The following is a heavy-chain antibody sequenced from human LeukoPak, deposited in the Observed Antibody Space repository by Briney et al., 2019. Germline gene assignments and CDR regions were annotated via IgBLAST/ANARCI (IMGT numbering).Heavy chain of an antibody. CDR2: ISAYNGNT. J-gene: IGHJ6*03. D-gene: IGHD2-2*01. CDR1: GYTLTSYG. CDR3: ARGPIIDIGIVPAADDYYYKDV. Sequence: ASVKVSCKASGYTLTSYGITWVRQSTGQGLEWMGWISAYNGNTKYPQKHQGRVTMTTDTSKSTTYMELRSLRSDDTAVYYCARGPIIDIGIVPAADDYYYKDVWGKGTTVTVSS. V-gene: IGHV1-18*01.